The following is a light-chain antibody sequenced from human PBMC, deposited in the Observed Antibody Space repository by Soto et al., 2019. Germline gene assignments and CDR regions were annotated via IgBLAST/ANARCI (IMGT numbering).Light chain of an antibody. J-gene: IGKJ2*01. CDR2: DAS. V-gene: IGKV3-11*01. CDR1: QSVGSY. CDR3: QERSKWHRVT. Sequence: EIVLTQSPATLSLSPGERATLSCRASQSVGSYLGWYQHKPGQAPRLLIYDASNRAPGTPARFSGSGSGTDFALPIRSIEPEDFAGYYCQERSKWHRVTFGQGTKLEIK.